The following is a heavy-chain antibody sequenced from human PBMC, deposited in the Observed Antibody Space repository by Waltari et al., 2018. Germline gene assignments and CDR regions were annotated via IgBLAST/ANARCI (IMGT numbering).Heavy chain of an antibody. CDR1: GFTFSSYA. J-gene: IGHJ5*02. V-gene: IGHV3-30-3*01. D-gene: IGHD3-10*01. Sequence: QVQLVESGGGVVQPGRSLRLSCAASGFTFSSYAMHWVRQAPGKGLEWVAVISYDGSNKYYADSVKGRFTISRDKSKNTLYLQMNSLRAEDTAVYYCAREGQARGANWFDPWGQGTLVTVSS. CDR3: AREGQARGANWFDP. CDR2: ISYDGSNK.